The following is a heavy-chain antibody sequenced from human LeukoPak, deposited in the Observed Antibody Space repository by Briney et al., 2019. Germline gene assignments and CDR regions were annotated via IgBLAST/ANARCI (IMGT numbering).Heavy chain of an antibody. V-gene: IGHV4-39*07. Sequence: PSETLSLTCTVSGGSISSSSYYWGWIRQPPGKGLEWIGSIYYSGSTYYNPSLKSRVTISVDTSKNQFSLKLSSVTAADTAVYYCAGGYYYDSSGYYNPFDYWGQGTLVTVSS. CDR3: AGGYYYDSSGYYNPFDY. CDR1: GGSISSSSYY. CDR2: IYYSGST. J-gene: IGHJ4*02. D-gene: IGHD3-22*01.